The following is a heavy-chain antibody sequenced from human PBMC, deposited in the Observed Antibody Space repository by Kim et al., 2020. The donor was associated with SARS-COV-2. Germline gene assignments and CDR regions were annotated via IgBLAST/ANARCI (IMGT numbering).Heavy chain of an antibody. D-gene: IGHD4-17*01. V-gene: IGHV4-39*01. CDR3: ASDNYGDYVGHLS. J-gene: IGHJ4*02. Sequence: YNPSLKSRVTISVDTSKNQFSLKLSSVTAADTAVYYCASDNYGDYVGHLSWGQGTLVTVSS.